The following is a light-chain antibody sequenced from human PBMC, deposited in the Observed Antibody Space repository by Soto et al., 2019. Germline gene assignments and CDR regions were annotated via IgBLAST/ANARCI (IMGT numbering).Light chain of an antibody. CDR3: LQDHDDSWT. V-gene: IGKV1-6*01. J-gene: IGKJ1*01. CDR1: QGIESD. CDR2: AAS. Sequence: AIQMTQSPSSLSASVGDRITITCRASQGIESDLSWYQQRPGKAPKLLIYAASNVHSVVPPRFSGSRSGTEFTLTISNLQPDDFASDYCLQDHDDSWTFGQGTKVEIK.